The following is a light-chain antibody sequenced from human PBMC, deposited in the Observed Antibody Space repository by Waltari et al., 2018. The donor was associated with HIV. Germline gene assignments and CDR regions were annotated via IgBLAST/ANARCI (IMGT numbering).Light chain of an antibody. CDR2: AAS. CDR3: QNYNNVPRT. Sequence: DIQMTQSPSSLSASVGDTVTIPCRVSQAISNSLASYQQQPGQVPQLLIYAASTLQSGVPSRFSGFGSGTNFTLAITSVRPGDVATYFCQNYNNVPRTFGQGTKVEIK. CDR1: QAISNS. V-gene: IGKV1-27*01. J-gene: IGKJ1*01.